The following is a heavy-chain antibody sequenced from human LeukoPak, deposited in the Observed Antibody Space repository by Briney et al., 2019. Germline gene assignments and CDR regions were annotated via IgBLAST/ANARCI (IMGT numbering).Heavy chain of an antibody. J-gene: IGHJ6*02. CDR3: ARERIVAPEDGMDV. D-gene: IGHD5-12*01. CDR1: GFTFRSYA. CDR2: ISYDGSNK. V-gene: IGHV3-30-3*01. Sequence: GGSLRLSCAASGFTFRSYAMHWVRQAPGKGLEWVAVISYDGSNKYYADSVKGRFTISRDNSKNTLYLQMNSLRAEDTAVYYCARERIVAPEDGMDVWGQGTTVTVSS.